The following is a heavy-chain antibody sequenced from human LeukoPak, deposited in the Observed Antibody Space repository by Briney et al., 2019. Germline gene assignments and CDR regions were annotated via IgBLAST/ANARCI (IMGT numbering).Heavy chain of an antibody. CDR3: ARLYYDILTGYWIFDY. Sequence: PSETLSLTCTVSGGSISSYYWSWIRQPPGKGLEWIGYIYYSGSTNYNPSLKSRVTISVDTSKNQFSLKLSSVTAADTAVYYCARLYYDILTGYWIFDYWGQGTLVTVSS. CDR1: GGSISSYY. V-gene: IGHV4-59*08. J-gene: IGHJ4*02. D-gene: IGHD3-9*01. CDR2: IYYSGST.